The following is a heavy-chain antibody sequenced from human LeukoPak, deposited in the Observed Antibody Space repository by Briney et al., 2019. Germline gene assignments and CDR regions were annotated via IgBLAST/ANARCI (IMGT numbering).Heavy chain of an antibody. CDR3: TTDTVFGFGELLGAFDI. CDR2: IKSKTDGGTT. D-gene: IGHD3-10*01. Sequence: GGSLRLSCAASGFTFSSYSMNWVRQAPGKGLEWVGRIKSKTDGGTTDYAAPVKGRFTISRDDSKNTLYLQMNSLKTEDTAVYYCTTDTVFGFGELLGAFDIWGQGTMVTVSS. CDR1: GFTFSSYS. V-gene: IGHV3-15*01. J-gene: IGHJ3*02.